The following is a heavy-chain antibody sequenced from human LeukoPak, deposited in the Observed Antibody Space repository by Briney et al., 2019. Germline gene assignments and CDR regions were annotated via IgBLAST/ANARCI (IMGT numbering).Heavy chain of an antibody. V-gene: IGHV3-9*01. Sequence: GGSLRLSCAASGFTFDDYAMHWVRQAPGKGLEWVSGVSWNSVSIGYADSVKGRFTISRDNSKNTLYLQMNSLRAEDTAVYYCAKDLSGFFDYWGQGTLVTVSS. CDR1: GFTFDDYA. D-gene: IGHD3-22*01. J-gene: IGHJ4*02. CDR3: AKDLSGFFDY. CDR2: VSWNSVSI.